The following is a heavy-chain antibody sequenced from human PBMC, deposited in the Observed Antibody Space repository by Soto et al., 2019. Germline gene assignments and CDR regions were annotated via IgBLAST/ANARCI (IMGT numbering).Heavy chain of an antibody. CDR3: ARDPALWFGEYDYYGMDV. CDR1: GFTFSSYA. CDR2: ISYDGSNK. Sequence: GGSLRLSCAASGFTFSSYAMHWVRQAPGKGLEWVAVISYDGSNKYYADSVKGRFTISRDNSKNTLYLQMNSLRAEDTAVYYCARDPALWFGEYDYYGMDVWGQGTTVTVSS. J-gene: IGHJ6*02. V-gene: IGHV3-30-3*01. D-gene: IGHD3-10*01.